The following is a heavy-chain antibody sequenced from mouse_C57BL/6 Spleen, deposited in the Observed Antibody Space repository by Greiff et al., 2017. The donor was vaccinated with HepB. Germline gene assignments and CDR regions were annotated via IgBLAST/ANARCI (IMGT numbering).Heavy chain of an antibody. CDR2: ISSGSSTI. Sequence: EVQGVESGGGLVKPGGSLKLSCAASGFTFSDYGMHWVRQAPEKGLEWVAYISSGSSTIYYADTVKGRFTISRDNAKNTLFLQMTSLRSEDTAMYYCARTYYYGSSYRNYFDYWGQGTTLTVSS. V-gene: IGHV5-17*01. CDR3: ARTYYYGSSYRNYFDY. D-gene: IGHD1-1*01. J-gene: IGHJ2*01. CDR1: GFTFSDYG.